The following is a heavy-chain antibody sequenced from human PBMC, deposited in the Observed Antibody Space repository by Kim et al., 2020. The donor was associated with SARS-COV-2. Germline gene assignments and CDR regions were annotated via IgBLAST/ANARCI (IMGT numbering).Heavy chain of an antibody. CDR1: GFTFSSYA. V-gene: IGHV3-64*04. Sequence: GGSLRLSCSASGFTFSSYAMHWVRQAPGKGLEYVATVTSNGGMTYYADSVKGRFTISRDNAKNKVYLQMSSLRPEDTAVYYCLRGDSGSYYYWGQGTLVT. CDR2: VTSNGGMT. CDR3: LRGDSGSYYY. J-gene: IGHJ4*02. D-gene: IGHD1-26*01.